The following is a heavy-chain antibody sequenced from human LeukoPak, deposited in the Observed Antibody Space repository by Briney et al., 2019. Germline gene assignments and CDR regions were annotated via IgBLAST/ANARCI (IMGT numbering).Heavy chain of an antibody. Sequence: SETLSLTCAVSRYSISSGYYWGWIRQPPGKGLEWIGSIYHSGSTYYNPSLKSRVTISVDTSKNQFSLKLSSVTAADTAVYYCARHSGSSWYPSYYYMDVWGEGTTVTVSS. V-gene: IGHV4-38-2*01. D-gene: IGHD6-13*01. CDR3: ARHSGSSWYPSYYYMDV. CDR2: IYHSGST. J-gene: IGHJ6*03. CDR1: RYSISSGYY.